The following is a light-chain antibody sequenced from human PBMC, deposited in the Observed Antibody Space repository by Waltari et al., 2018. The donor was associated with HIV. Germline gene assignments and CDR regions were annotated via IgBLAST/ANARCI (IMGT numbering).Light chain of an antibody. V-gene: IGKV1-39*01. Sequence: DIQMTQSPSSLSASVGDRVTITCRASQSISSYLNWYQQKPGKAPKLLIYAASSLQSGVPSRLSGIGSGTDFTLIISSLQPEDFATYYCQQSYTTPHTFGQGTKLEI. CDR2: AAS. CDR3: QQSYTTPHT. CDR1: QSISSY. J-gene: IGKJ2*01.